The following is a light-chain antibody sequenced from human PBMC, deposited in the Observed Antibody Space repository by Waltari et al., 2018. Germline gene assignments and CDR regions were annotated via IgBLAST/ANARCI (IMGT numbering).Light chain of an antibody. V-gene: IGLV2-14*01. CDR1: SSDVGDYNF. J-gene: IGLJ1*01. CDR3: ASYTSGNTLYV. Sequence: QSALTQPASVSGSPGQSITITCTGTSSDVGDYNFVSCYQHYPGKAPKVVIYKVSDRPSGVSSRFSGSKSGNTASLTISGLQPEDEADYFCASYTSGNTLYVFGTGTKVTVL. CDR2: KVS.